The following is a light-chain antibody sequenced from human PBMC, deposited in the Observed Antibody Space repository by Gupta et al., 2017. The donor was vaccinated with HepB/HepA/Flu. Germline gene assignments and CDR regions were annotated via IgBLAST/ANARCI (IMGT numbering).Light chain of an antibody. Sequence: QSALTQPRSVSGSPGQSVTISCTGTSSDVGGYKYVPWYQQHPGKAPKLMIYDVSKRPSGVPDRFSGSKSGNTASLTISGLQAEDEADYYCCSYAGSYIWVFGGGTKLTVL. CDR3: CSYAGSYIWV. CDR2: DVS. J-gene: IGLJ3*02. V-gene: IGLV2-11*01. CDR1: SSDVGGYKY.